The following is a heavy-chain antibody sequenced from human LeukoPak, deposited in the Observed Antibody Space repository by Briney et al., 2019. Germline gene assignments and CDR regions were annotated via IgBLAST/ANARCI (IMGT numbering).Heavy chain of an antibody. CDR3: AKPDIVVVPAAIVS. V-gene: IGHV3-30*02. CDR2: IRYDGSNK. CDR1: GFTFCSYG. J-gene: IGHJ5*02. D-gene: IGHD2-2*01. Sequence: GGSLRLSCAASGFTFCSYGMHWVRQAPGKGLEWVAFIRYDGSNKYYADSVKGRFTISRDNSKNTLYLQMNSLRAEDTAVYYCAKPDIVVVPAAIVSWGQGTLVTVSS.